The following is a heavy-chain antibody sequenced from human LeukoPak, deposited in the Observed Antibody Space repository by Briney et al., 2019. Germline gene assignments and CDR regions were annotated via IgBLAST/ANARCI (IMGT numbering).Heavy chain of an antibody. Sequence: SETLSLTCAVYGGSFSGYYWSWIRQPPGKGLEWIGEINHSGSTNYNPSLKSRVTISVDTSKNQFSLKLSSVTAADTAVYYCARVPPLLLWFGELCSWFDPWGQGTLVTVSS. CDR3: ARVPPLLLWFGELCSWFDP. CDR2: INHSGST. CDR1: GGSFSGYY. J-gene: IGHJ5*02. V-gene: IGHV4-34*01. D-gene: IGHD3-10*01.